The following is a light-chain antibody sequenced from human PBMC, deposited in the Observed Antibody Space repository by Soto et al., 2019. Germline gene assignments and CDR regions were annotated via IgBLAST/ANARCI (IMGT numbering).Light chain of an antibody. CDR1: QSIIRH. V-gene: IGKV1-39*01. Sequence: DIQMTQSPSSLSASVGDRVTITCRASQSIIRHLNWYQQKSGKAPKVLIYAASSPQSGVPSRFSGSGSGTDFTLTISSLQPEDFATYFCQQSYSNPTFGQGTKVEIK. J-gene: IGKJ1*01. CDR3: QQSYSNPT. CDR2: AAS.